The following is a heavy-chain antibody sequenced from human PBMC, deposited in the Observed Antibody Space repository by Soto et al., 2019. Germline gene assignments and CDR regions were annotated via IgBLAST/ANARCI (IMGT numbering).Heavy chain of an antibody. CDR2: INPNDGTT. CDR1: GDTITTYF. D-gene: IGHD1-7*01. Sequence: ASVKVSCKASGDTITTYFMQWVRQAPGQGLEWVGIINPNDGTTSYAQKFQGRVTMTRDTSTNTVYMDLSSLRSEDTAVYYCETSLQLRKGWAFDYWGQGTLVTVSS. J-gene: IGHJ4*02. V-gene: IGHV1-46*01. CDR3: ETSLQLRKGWAFDY.